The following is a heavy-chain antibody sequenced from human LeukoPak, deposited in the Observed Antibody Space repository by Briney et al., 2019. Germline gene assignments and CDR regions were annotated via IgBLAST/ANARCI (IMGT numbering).Heavy chain of an antibody. J-gene: IGHJ5*02. CDR3: ARALPGAATAHNWFDP. V-gene: IGHV1-69*06. D-gene: IGHD1-1*01. CDR1: GGTFSSYA. Sequence: SVKVSCKASGGTFSSYAISWVRQAPGQGLEWMGGIIPIFGTANYAQKFQGRVTMTLDTSMNTTYMDLRTVTPDDTAIYYCARALPGAATAHNWFDPWGQGTLVTVSS. CDR2: IIPIFGTA.